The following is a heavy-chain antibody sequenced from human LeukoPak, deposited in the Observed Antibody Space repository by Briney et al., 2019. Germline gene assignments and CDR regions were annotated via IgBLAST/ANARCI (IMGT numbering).Heavy chain of an antibody. Sequence: PPETLSLTCTASGGSISSYYWSWIRQPPGKGLEWIGYIYYSGSTNYNPSLKSRVTISVDTSKNQFSLKLSSVTAADTAVYYCAGQTDAGKWGYNWFDPWGQGTLVTVSS. V-gene: IGHV4-59*08. CDR3: AGQTDAGKWGYNWFDP. CDR1: GGSISSYY. J-gene: IGHJ5*02. D-gene: IGHD4-23*01. CDR2: IYYSGST.